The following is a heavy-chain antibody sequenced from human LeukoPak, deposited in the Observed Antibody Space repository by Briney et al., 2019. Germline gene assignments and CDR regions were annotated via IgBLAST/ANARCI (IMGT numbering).Heavy chain of an antibody. CDR3: ARVGGYSYGYYYYYYMDV. J-gene: IGHJ6*03. V-gene: IGHV4-61*02. Sequence: SETLSLTCTVSGGSISSGSYYWSWIRQPAGKGLEWIGRTYTSGSTNYNPSLKSRVTISVDTSKNQFSLKLSSVTAADTAVYYCARVGGYSYGYYYYYYMDVWGKGATVTVSS. D-gene: IGHD5-18*01. CDR1: GGSISSGSYY. CDR2: TYTSGST.